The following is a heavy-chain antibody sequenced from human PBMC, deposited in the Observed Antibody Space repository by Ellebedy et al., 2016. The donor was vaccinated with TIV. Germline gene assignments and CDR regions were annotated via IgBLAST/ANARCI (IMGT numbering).Heavy chain of an antibody. Sequence: MPGGSLRLSCTVSGGSISSYYWSWIRQPPGKGLEWIGYMSSSGNTNYNPSLNNRVTMSIDTSKHQFSLRLSFVTAADTAVYFCARTEYLGFWGYWGQGTPVTVSS. CDR1: GGSISSYY. CDR3: ARTEYLGFWGY. J-gene: IGHJ4*02. D-gene: IGHD3-16*01. V-gene: IGHV4-59*12. CDR2: MSSSGNT.